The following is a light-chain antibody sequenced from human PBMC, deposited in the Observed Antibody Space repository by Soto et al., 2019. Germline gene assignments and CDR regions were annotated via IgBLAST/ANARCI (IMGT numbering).Light chain of an antibody. Sequence: VLTQSPGTLSLTPRERATLSCRASQSVSNNYLAWYQQKPGQAPRLLIYGASNRATGIPDRFSGSGSGTDFTLTISRLEPEDFAVYYCQQYGSSGTFGQGTKVDIK. J-gene: IGKJ1*01. CDR1: QSVSNNY. V-gene: IGKV3-20*01. CDR2: GAS. CDR3: QQYGSSGT.